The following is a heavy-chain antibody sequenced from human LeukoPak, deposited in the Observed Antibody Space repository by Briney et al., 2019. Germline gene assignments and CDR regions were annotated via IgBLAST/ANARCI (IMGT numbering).Heavy chain of an antibody. J-gene: IGHJ3*02. CDR3: ARATGTWGHDGFDI. CDR2: ISGSSSNT. V-gene: IGHV1-18*01. Sequence: GASVNVSFKAYGYTFMSHGISWVRQAPGQGLEWMGWISGSSSNTNYAQRLQGRVTMTTDTSTTTAYMELRSLRSDATAVYYCARATGTWGHDGFDIWGQGTMVTVSS. CDR1: GYTFMSHG. D-gene: IGHD3-16*01.